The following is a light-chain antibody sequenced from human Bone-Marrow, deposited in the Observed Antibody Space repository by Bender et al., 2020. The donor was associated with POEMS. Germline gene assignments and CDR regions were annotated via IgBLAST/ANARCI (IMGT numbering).Light chain of an antibody. V-gene: IGLV3-9*01. Sequence: SYELTQPLSVSVALEQTARIPCGGNNIGSENVHWYQQKPGQAPVLVIYRDSHRPSGIPERFSGSKSGTSASLAITGLQSDDEAIYFCVAWDASLNGWVFGGGTKLTVL. CDR1: NIGSEN. CDR3: VAWDASLNGWV. CDR2: RDS. J-gene: IGLJ3*02.